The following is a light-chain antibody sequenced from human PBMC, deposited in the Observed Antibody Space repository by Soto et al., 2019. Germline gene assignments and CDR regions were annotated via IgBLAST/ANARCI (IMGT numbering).Light chain of an antibody. Sequence: QSALTQPASVSGSPGQWITISCTGTSSDVGGYNYVSWYQQHPGKAPKLMIYDVSNRPSGVSNRFSGSKSVNTASLTISGLQAEDEADYYCCSYAGTSTHTVFGGGTQLTVL. CDR2: DVS. V-gene: IGLV2-14*01. CDR3: CSYAGTSTHTV. J-gene: IGLJ7*01. CDR1: SSDVGGYNY.